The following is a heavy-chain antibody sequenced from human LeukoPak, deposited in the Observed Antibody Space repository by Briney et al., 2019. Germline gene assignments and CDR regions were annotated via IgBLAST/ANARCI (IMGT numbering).Heavy chain of an antibody. V-gene: IGHV1-8*01. CDR1: GYTFTRYD. Sequence: ASVKVSCKASGYTFTRYDINWVRQATGQGLEWMGWMNPNSGNTGYAQKFQGRVTMTRNTSISTAYMELSSLRSEDTAVYYCARAASNYDFWSGYYRGPDYYYYYMDVWGKGTTVTVSS. CDR3: ARAASNYDFWSGYYRGPDYYYYYMDV. J-gene: IGHJ6*03. D-gene: IGHD3-3*01. CDR2: MNPNSGNT.